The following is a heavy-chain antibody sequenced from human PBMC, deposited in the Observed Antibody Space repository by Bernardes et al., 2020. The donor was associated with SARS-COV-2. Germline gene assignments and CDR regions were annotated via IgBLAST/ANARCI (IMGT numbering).Heavy chain of an antibody. V-gene: IGHV1-24*01. J-gene: IGHJ5*02. D-gene: IGHD4-17*01. CDR1: GYTLTELS. CDR3: ATVRPHDYGDYGWYNWFDP. Sequence: ASVKVSCMVSGYTLTELSMHWVRQAPGKGLEWMGGFDPEDGETIYAQKFQGRVTMTEDTSTDTAYMELSSLRSEDTAVYYCATVRPHDYGDYGWYNWFDPWGQGTLVTVSS. CDR2: FDPEDGET.